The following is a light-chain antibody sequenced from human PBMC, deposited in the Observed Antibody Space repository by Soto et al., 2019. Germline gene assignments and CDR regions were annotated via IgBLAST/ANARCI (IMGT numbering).Light chain of an antibody. CDR1: SSNIGKNS. J-gene: IGLJ1*01. Sequence: QSVLTHPPSVSAAPRQKLTISCTESSSNIGKNSVSWYQQLPGAAPKLLIHESNKRPSGIPDRFSGSKSGTSATLNITGHQTGDEADYYCGAWDSSLRASYVFGTGTTVTVL. CDR2: ESN. V-gene: IGLV1-51*02. CDR3: GAWDSSLRASYV.